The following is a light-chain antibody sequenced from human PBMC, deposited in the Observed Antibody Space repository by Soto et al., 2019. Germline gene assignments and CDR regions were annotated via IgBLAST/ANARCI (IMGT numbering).Light chain of an antibody. CDR2: VAS. Sequence: EIVLTQSPGTLSLPPGQRATLSCRASQSVGTYLAWYQQKPGQPPRLLISVASSRATGIPDRFSGSGSGTEFTLTISRVEPEDFAVYYCQQYVASHPITFGQGTRLDIK. CDR1: QSVGTY. CDR3: QQYVASHPIT. J-gene: IGKJ5*01. V-gene: IGKV3-20*01.